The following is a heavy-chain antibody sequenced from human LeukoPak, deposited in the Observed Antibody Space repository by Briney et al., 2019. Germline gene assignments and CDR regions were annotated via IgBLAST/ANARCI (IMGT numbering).Heavy chain of an antibody. J-gene: IGHJ4*02. CDR3: ARAYSGYPDHYFDY. D-gene: IGHD5-12*01. V-gene: IGHV1-2*02. CDR1: GYTFTGYF. CDR2: INPNNGGT. Sequence: ASVKVSCKASGYTFTGYFLHWVRQAPGQGLEWMGWINPNNGGTRYAQRFQGRVTMTRDTSINTTYMVLSRLRSDDTAVYYCARAYSGYPDHYFDYWGQGTLVTVSP.